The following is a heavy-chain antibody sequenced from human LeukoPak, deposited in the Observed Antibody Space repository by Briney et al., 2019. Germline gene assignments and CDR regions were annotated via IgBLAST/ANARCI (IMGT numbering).Heavy chain of an antibody. CDR1: GFTFSDYY. V-gene: IGHV3-11*04. J-gene: IGHJ4*02. D-gene: IGHD1-1*01. Sequence: GGSLRLSCAASGFTFSDYYMSWIRQAPGKGLEWVSYISSSGSTIYYAASVKGLFTIYRDNCKNKLYLQMNSLRTEDTAVYYCAKQILAYNWNDAGGLPVDYWGQGTLVTVSS. CDR2: ISSSGSTI. CDR3: AKQILAYNWNDAGGLPVDY.